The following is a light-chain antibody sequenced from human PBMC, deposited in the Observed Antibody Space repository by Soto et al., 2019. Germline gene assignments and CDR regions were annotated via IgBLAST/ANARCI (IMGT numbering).Light chain of an antibody. CDR1: QSVSSY. Sequence: EIVLTQSPATLSLSPGERATLSCRASQSVSSYLAWYQQKPGQAPRLLIYDASNRATGIPARFSGSGSGTDFPLTISSLEPEDFAVYYCQQRGNWPLTFGQGTKVDIK. CDR3: QQRGNWPLT. J-gene: IGKJ1*01. V-gene: IGKV3-11*01. CDR2: DAS.